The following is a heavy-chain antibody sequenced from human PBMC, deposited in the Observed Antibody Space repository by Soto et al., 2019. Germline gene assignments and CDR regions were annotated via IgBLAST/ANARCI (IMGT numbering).Heavy chain of an antibody. J-gene: IGHJ4*02. V-gene: IGHV3-74*01. Sequence: EVQLVESGGGLVQPGGSLRLSCAASGFTFSSYWMHWVRQAPGKGLVWVSRINSDGSSTSYADSVKGRFTISRDNAKNTLYLQMNSLRAEDTDVYYCARGGVGRYCSSTSCYTWVFGYWGQGTLVTVSS. D-gene: IGHD2-2*02. CDR3: ARGGVGRYCSSTSCYTWVFGY. CDR2: INSDGSST. CDR1: GFTFSSYW.